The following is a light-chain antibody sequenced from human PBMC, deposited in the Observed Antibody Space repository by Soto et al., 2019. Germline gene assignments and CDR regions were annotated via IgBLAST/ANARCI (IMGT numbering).Light chain of an antibody. V-gene: IGLV2-14*01. CDR3: SSYTSSSTLDV. Sequence: QSALTQPASVSGSPGQSITISCTGTSSDVGGYNYVSWYQQHPGKAPKLMIYEVSNRPSGVSDLFSGAKSGNTAALTISGLQAEDEADYYCSSYTSSSTLDVFGTGTQLSV. CDR1: SSDVGGYNY. CDR2: EVS. J-gene: IGLJ1*01.